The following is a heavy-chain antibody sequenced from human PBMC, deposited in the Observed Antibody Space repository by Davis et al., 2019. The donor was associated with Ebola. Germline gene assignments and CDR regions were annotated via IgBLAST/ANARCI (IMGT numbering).Heavy chain of an antibody. D-gene: IGHD5-12*01. CDR2: ISSGSSYI. J-gene: IGHJ4*02. V-gene: IGHV3-21*01. CDR1: GFRLSDYW. CDR3: ARLTGYSGYGFFDY. Sequence: GESLKISCAGSGFRLSDYWMNWVRQAPGKGLEWVSSISSGSSYIYYADSVKGRFTISRDNAKNSLYLQMNSLRAEDSAIYYCARLTGYSGYGFFDYWGQGTLVTVSS.